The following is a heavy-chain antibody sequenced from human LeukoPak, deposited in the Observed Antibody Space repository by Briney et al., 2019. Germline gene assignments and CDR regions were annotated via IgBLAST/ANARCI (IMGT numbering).Heavy chain of an antibody. CDR2: IKSKPDGGAI. Sequence: PGESLRLSCAASGFTFSNAWMSWVRQAPGKGLEWVGRIKSKPDGGAIDYAAPVKGRFIISRDDSKDMLYLQMHSLKTEDTGVYYCPRDKLELRQFDYWGQGTLVTVSS. J-gene: IGHJ4*02. D-gene: IGHD1-26*01. V-gene: IGHV3-15*01. CDR1: GFTFSNAW. CDR3: PRDKLELRQFDY.